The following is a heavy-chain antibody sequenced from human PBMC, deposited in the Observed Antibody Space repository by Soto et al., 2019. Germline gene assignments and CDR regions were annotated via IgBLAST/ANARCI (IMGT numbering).Heavy chain of an antibody. V-gene: IGHV4-34*01. Sequence: SETLSLTCAVYGGSFRGYYWSWIRQPPGKGLEWIGQINHSGNTNYNPSLKSRVTISVDTSKNQISLKLSSVTAADTAVYYCARRPVLLPFDYWGQGTLVTVSS. CDR3: ARRPVLLPFDY. CDR1: GGSFRGYY. J-gene: IGHJ4*02. D-gene: IGHD3-10*01. CDR2: INHSGNT.